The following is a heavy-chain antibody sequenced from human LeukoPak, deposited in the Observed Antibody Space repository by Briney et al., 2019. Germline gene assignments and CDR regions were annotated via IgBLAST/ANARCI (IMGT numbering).Heavy chain of an antibody. V-gene: IGHV3-23*01. D-gene: IGHD3-3*01. CDR3: AKGFLEWYYFDY. CDR2: ISGSDGST. J-gene: IGHJ4*02. Sequence: GGSLRLSCAASGFTFRSYAMSWVRQAPGKGLEWVSAISGSDGSTYYADSVKGRFTISRHNSKNTLYLQMNSLRAEDTAVYYCAKGFLEWYYFDYWGQGTLVTASS. CDR1: GFTFRSYA.